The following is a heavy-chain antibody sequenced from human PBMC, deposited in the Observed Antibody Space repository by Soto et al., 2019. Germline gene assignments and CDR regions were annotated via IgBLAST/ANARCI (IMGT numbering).Heavy chain of an antibody. V-gene: IGHV1-2*04. D-gene: IGHD3-22*01. CDR3: ARVXSHYYDSSGHRVHYFDY. CDR1: GYTFTGYY. J-gene: IGHJ4*02. CDR2: INPNSGGT. Sequence: ASVKVSCKASGYTFTGYYMHWVRQAPGQGLEWMGWINPNSGGTNYAQKFQGWVTMTRDTSISTAYMELSRLRSDDTAVYYCARVXSHYYDSSGHRVHYFDYWGQGTLVTVSS.